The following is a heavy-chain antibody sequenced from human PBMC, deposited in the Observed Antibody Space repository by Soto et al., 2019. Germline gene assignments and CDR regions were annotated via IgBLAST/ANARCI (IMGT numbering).Heavy chain of an antibody. CDR1: GFTFSSYA. D-gene: IGHD3-22*01. V-gene: IGHV3-23*01. J-gene: IGHJ6*02. Sequence: GGSLRLSCAASGFTFSSYAMSWVRQAPGKGLEWVSAISGSGGSTYYADSVKGRFTISRDNSKNTLYLQMNSLRAEDTAVYYCAKDTYDSSGYYYYYYGMDVWGQGTTVTVSS. CDR2: ISGSGGST. CDR3: AKDTYDSSGYYYYYYGMDV.